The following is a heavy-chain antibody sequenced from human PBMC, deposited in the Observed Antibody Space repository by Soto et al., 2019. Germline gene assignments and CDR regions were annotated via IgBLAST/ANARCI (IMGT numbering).Heavy chain of an antibody. J-gene: IGHJ4*02. CDR3: AKPYYDYVWGSYRPRPAPFDY. CDR1: RCPFSSYS. Sequence: GGCLRPSCAASRCPFSSYSLSWGRQAPGKGVGWVSAISGSGGSTYYADSVKGRFTISRDNSKNTLYLQMNSLRAEDTAVYYCAKPYYDYVWGSYRPRPAPFDYWGQGTLVTVSS. V-gene: IGHV3-23*01. CDR2: ISGSGGST. D-gene: IGHD3-16*02.